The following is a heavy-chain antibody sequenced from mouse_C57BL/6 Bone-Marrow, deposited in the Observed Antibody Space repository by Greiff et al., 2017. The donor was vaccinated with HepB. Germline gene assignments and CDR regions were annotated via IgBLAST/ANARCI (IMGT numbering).Heavy chain of an antibody. CDR1: GYTFTSYW. D-gene: IGHD1-1*01. J-gene: IGHJ1*03. V-gene: IGHV1-64*01. Sequence: QVQLQQPGAELVKPGASVKLSCKASGYTFTSYWMHWVKQRPGQGLEWIGMIHPNSGSTNYNEKFKSKATLTVDKSSSTAYMQLSSLTSEDSAVYYCARGTTVVATPRYWYFDVWGTGTTVTVSS. CDR2: IHPNSGST. CDR3: ARGTTVVATPRYWYFDV.